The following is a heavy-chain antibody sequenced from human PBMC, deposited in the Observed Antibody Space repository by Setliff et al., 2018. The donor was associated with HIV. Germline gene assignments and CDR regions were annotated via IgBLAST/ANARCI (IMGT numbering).Heavy chain of an antibody. J-gene: IGHJ6*03. CDR2: IYTSGST. V-gene: IGHV4-4*08. CDR3: ARVLMVYAIGNYYYYMDV. Sequence: PSETLSLTCTVSGGSISSYYWSWIRQPPGKGLEWIGHIYTSGSTNYNPSLKSRVTISVDTSKTQFSLKLSSVTAADTAVYYCARVLMVYAIGNYYYYMDVWGKGTTVTVSS. CDR1: GGSISSYY. D-gene: IGHD2-8*01.